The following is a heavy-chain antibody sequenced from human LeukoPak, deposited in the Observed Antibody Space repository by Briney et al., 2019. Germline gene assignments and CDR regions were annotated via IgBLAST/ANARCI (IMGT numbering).Heavy chain of an antibody. D-gene: IGHD2-2*01. CDR2: INTNTGNP. V-gene: IGHV7-4-1*01. CDR1: GYTFISYV. J-gene: IGHJ6*04. CDR3: ARDGGRRPAASYYYYGMDV. Sequence: ASLKVSCKASGYTFISYVMNWVRQAPGQGLEWMGWINTNTGNPTYVQSFTGRFVFSLDTSVSTAYLQICSLKAEDTAVYYCARDGGRRPAASYYYYGMDVWGKGTTVTAPS.